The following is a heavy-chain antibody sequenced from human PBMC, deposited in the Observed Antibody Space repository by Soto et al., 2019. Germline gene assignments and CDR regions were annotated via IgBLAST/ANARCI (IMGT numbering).Heavy chain of an antibody. D-gene: IGHD2-15*01. CDR3: TTESIVVVVAATFDY. V-gene: IGHV3-15*01. Sequence: PGGSLRLSCAASGFTFSNAWMSWVRQAPGKGLEWVGRIKSKTDGGTTDYAAPVKGRFTISRDDSKNTLYLQMNSLKTEDTAVYYCTTESIVVVVAATFDYWGQGTLVTVSS. J-gene: IGHJ4*02. CDR2: IKSKTDGGTT. CDR1: GFTFSNAW.